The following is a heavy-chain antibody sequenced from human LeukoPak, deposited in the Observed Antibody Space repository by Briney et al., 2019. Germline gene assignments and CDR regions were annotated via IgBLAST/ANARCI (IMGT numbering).Heavy chain of an antibody. J-gene: IGHJ4*02. V-gene: IGHV1-46*01. CDR2: INPSGGST. CDR3: ARGAPTTRIGAGRFDY. CDR1: GYTFTSYD. Sequence: ASVKVSCKASGYTFTSYDINWVRQATGQGLEWMGEINPSGGSTRYAQKFQGRITVTRDTYTNTVYMDLSSLRSEDTATYYCARGAPTTRIGAGRFDYWGQGSLLTVAS. D-gene: IGHD5-12*01.